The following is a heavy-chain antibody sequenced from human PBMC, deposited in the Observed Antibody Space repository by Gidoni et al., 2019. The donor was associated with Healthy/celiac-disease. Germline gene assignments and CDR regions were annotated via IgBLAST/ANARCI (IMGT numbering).Heavy chain of an antibody. V-gene: IGHV3-23*01. CDR3: AKVRSIVVVVAAFDAFDI. CDR1: GFPFSSSA. D-gene: IGHD2-15*01. CDR2: ISGSGGST. J-gene: IGHJ3*02. Sequence: EVQLLESGGGLVQPGGSLRLSCAASGFPFSSSAMSWVRQAPGKGLEWVSAISGSGGSTYYADAVKGRFTISRDNSKNTLYLQMNSLRAEDTAVYYCAKVRSIVVVVAAFDAFDIWGQGTMVTVSS.